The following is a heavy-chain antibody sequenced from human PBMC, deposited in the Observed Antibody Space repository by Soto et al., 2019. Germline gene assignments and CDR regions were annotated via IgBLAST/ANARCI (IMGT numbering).Heavy chain of an antibody. J-gene: IGHJ4*02. CDR1: GGSISSFNYF. V-gene: IGHV4-39*01. Sequence: KTSETLSLTCTASGGSISSFNYFWAWFRQPPERGLEWIGTISYSGRTSYNPSLSSRVTISVDTSKNQFYLKLTSVTATDAAVYYCARRTYGDFVTNGFDYWGRGTLVTVSS. CDR3: ARRTYGDFVTNGFDY. CDR2: ISYSGRT. D-gene: IGHD4-17*01.